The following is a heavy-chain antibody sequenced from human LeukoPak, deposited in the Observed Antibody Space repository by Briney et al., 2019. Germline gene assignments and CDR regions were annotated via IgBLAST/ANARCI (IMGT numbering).Heavy chain of an antibody. J-gene: IGHJ4*02. CDR2: IYTSGST. D-gene: IGHD3-22*01. Sequence: PSETLSLTCTVSGGSIGSYYWSWIRQPAGKGLEWIGRIYTSGSTNYNPSLKSRVTMSVDTSKNQFSLKLSSVTAADTAVYYCARSYYDSSGYYYDHYWGQGTLVTVSS. V-gene: IGHV4-4*07. CDR1: GGSIGSYY. CDR3: ARSYYDSSGYYYDHY.